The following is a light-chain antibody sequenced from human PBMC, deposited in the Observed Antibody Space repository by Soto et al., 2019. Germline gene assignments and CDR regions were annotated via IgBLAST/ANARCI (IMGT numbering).Light chain of an antibody. Sequence: EIVMTQSPDTLSVSPGERATLSCRASQSVSDRVVWYQQKSGQAPSLLIYGASTRATGIPVRFSGSGSGIDFTLTISRLEPEDFAVFYCQQYAVSPITFGQGTRLEIK. CDR3: QQYAVSPIT. CDR1: QSVSDR. CDR2: GAS. J-gene: IGKJ5*01. V-gene: IGKV3-15*01.